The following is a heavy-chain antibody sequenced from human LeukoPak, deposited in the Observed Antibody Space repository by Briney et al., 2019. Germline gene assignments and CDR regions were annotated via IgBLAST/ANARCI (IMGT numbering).Heavy chain of an antibody. D-gene: IGHD2-15*01. Sequence: PGGSLRLSCAASGFTFSNYWMHWVRQAPGKGLVWVSRINSDDSLTTYADSVKGRFTISRDNAKNTLYLQMNSLRAEDTAVYYCARRYCSGGTCYFDYWGQGTLVTVSS. V-gene: IGHV3-74*03. CDR3: ARRYCSGGTCYFDY. CDR2: INSDDSLT. CDR1: GFTFSNYW. J-gene: IGHJ4*02.